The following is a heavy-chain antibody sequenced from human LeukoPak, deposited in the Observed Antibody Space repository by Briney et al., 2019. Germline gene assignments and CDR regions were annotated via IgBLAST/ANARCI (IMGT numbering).Heavy chain of an antibody. CDR2: ISAYNVNT. CDR1: GYTFTSYD. CDR3: ARNWAAALQH. Sequence: ASVKVSCKASGYTFTSYDINWVRQAPGQGREWMGWISAYNVNTNYAQKLQGRVTMTTDTSPSTAYMELRSLRSDDTAAYYCARNWAAALQHWGQGTLVTVSS. J-gene: IGHJ1*01. V-gene: IGHV1-18*01. D-gene: IGHD6-13*01.